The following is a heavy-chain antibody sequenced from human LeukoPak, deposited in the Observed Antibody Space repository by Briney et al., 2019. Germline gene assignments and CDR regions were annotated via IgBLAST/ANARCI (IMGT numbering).Heavy chain of an antibody. V-gene: IGHV3-30*03. CDR1: GFTFSNYG. J-gene: IGHJ3*02. D-gene: IGHD2-15*01. CDR3: ALLCYDAFDI. Sequence: GGSLTLSCAASGFTFSNYGMHWERQAPGKELEWVAVISFDGNTKHYSDSVKGRFTISRDNSKDTLSLQMNSLRAEDTAVYYCALLCYDAFDIWGQGTKVTVSS. CDR2: ISFDGNTK.